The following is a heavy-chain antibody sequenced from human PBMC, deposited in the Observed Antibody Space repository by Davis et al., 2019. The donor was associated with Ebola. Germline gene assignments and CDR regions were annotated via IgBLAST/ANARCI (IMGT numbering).Heavy chain of an antibody. CDR3: VKSTRVGTSQFDS. D-gene: IGHD1-1*01. CDR2: ISGSGNKT. V-gene: IGHV3-23*01. J-gene: IGHJ4*02. Sequence: AGSLRLSCAASGVTFSHYAMSWVRQAPGKGLEWLSLISGSGNKTYYLDSVKGRFTISRDNSKNTLYLQMNSLRAEDTAVYFCVKSTRVGTSQFDSWGQGALVIVSS. CDR1: GVTFSHYA.